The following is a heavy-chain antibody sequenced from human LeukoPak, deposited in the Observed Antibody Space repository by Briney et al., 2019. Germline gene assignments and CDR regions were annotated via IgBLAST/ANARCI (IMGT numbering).Heavy chain of an antibody. CDR2: ISYDGSNK. D-gene: IGHD3-3*01. V-gene: IGHV3-30*04. CDR3: ARARGIFGVVIRGYFQH. J-gene: IGHJ1*01. Sequence: PGRSLRLSCAASGFTFSSYGMHWVRQAPGKGLEWVAVISYDGSNKYYADSVKGRFTISRDNSKNTLYLQMNSLRAEDTAVYYCARARGIFGVVIRGYFQHWGQGTLVTVSS. CDR1: GFTFSSYG.